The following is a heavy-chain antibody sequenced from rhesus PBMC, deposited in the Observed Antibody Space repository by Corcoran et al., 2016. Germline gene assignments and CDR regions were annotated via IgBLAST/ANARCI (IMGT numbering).Heavy chain of an antibody. J-gene: IGHJ4*01. CDR1: GYSISSGYG. CDR3: AREVAAALDY. V-gene: IGHV4-127*01. Sequence: QVQLQESGPGLVKPSETLSLTCAVSGYSISSGYGWSWIRQPPGKGLELIGYIGGSSGSTNYNPSLKSRVTISKDTSKNQFSLRLSSVTAADTAVYYCAREVAAALDYWGQGVLVTVSS. D-gene: IGHD6-31*01. CDR2: IGGSSGST.